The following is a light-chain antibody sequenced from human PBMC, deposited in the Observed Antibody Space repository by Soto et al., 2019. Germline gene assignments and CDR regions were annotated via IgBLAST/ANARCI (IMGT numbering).Light chain of an antibody. V-gene: IGLV1-40*01. CDR3: QSYDSSLSGWV. CDR2: GNS. Sequence: QSVLTQPPSVSGAPGQRVTISCTGSSSNIRAGYDVHWYQQLPGTAPKLLIYGNSNRPSGVPDRFSGSKSGTSASLAITGLRAEDEADYYCQSYDSSLSGWVFGGGTQLTV. J-gene: IGLJ3*02. CDR1: SSNIRAGYD.